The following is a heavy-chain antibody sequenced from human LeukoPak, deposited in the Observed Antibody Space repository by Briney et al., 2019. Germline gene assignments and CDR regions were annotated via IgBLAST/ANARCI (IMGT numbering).Heavy chain of an antibody. CDR3: ARWDDSAWAFGN. J-gene: IGHJ4*02. CDR1: GGSISSYF. V-gene: IGHV4-59*01. CDR2: IYYSGST. D-gene: IGHD6-19*01. Sequence: SETLSLTCTVSGGSISSYFWSWIRQSPGKGLEWIGYIYYSGSTNYNPSLKSRVTISVDTPKNQFSLKLSSVTAADTAVYYCARWDDSAWAFGNWGPGTLVTVSS.